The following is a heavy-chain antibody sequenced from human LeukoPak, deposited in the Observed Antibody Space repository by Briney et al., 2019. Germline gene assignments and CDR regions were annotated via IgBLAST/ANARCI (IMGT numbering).Heavy chain of an antibody. J-gene: IGHJ4*02. CDR3: AKFSAVWGTFDY. CDR1: GCTFSTYG. D-gene: IGHD3-16*01. CDR2: IGGSGVAT. Sequence: AGSLRLSCAASGCTFSTYGMSWFRNTPEKGMHRDSGIGGSGVATYYADSVKGRFTISRDNSKSTLYLQMNSLRAEDTAVYYCAKFSAVWGTFDYWGQGILVTVSS. V-gene: IGHV3-23*01.